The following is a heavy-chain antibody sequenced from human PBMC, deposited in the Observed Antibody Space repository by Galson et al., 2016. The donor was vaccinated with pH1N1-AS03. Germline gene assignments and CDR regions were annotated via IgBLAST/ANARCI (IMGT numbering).Heavy chain of an antibody. CDR1: GFSFSDYY. D-gene: IGHD4-17*01. J-gene: IGHJ6*02. V-gene: IGHV3-11*01. CDR2: VSGTGDTM. Sequence: SLRLSCAASGFSFSDYYMTWIRQAPGKGLEWVSYVSGTGDTMLYADSVKGRFTVSRDNAETSLFLQMDSLRAEDTAIYYCATLMTTVTTGVHYCMGVWGQGTAVTVSS. CDR3: ATLMTTVTTGVHYCMGV.